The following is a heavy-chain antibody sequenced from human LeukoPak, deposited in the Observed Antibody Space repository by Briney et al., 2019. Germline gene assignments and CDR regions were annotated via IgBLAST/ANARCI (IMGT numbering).Heavy chain of an antibody. CDR1: GFTFSDYY. D-gene: IGHD1-26*01. J-gene: IGHJ6*02. V-gene: IGHV3-11*01. CDR2: ISSSGSTI. Sequence: GGSLRLSCAASGFTFSDYYMSWIRQAPGKGLEWVSYISSSGSTIYYADSVKGRFTISRDNAKNSLYLQMNSLRAEDTAVYYCARDVYSGIIRTTYGMDVWGQGTTVTVSS. CDR3: ARDVYSGIIRTTYGMDV.